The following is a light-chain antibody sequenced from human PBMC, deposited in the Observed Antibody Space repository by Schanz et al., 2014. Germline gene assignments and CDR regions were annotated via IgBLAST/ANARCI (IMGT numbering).Light chain of an antibody. Sequence: EIVLTQSPGTLSLSPGETATLSCRASQSVSSNLAWYQQRLGQAPRLLIYGASTRATGIPARFSGSGSGTEFTLTISSLQSEDFAVYYCQQYNNWTRAFGQGTKVEIK. CDR3: QQYNNWTRA. V-gene: IGKV3-15*01. J-gene: IGKJ1*01. CDR2: GAS. CDR1: QSVSSN.